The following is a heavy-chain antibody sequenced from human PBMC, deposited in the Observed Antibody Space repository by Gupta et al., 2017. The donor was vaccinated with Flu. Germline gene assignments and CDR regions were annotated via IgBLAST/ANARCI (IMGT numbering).Heavy chain of an antibody. D-gene: IGHD6-19*01. CDR3: ARSSQTSVAPQY. Sequence: QVQLQESGPRLAKPSETLSLTCTVSGDSITSGYYYWTWIRQSPGKGLEWIGCIYYSVNTYYNASLMGRVTMSLDTSRNHFSLTLTSVTAADTAVYYCARSSQTSVAPQYWGQGTLVTVSS. CDR1: GDSITSGYYY. CDR2: IYYSVNT. J-gene: IGHJ4*02. V-gene: IGHV4-31*03.